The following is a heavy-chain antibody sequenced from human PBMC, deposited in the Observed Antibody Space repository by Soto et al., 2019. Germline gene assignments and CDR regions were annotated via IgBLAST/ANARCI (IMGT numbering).Heavy chain of an antibody. CDR2: TYYRSKWYN. CDR1: GDSVSSNSAA. Sequence: SQTLSLTCAISGDSVSSNSAAWNWIRQSPSRGLEWLGRTYYRSKWYNDYAVSVKSRITINPDTSKNQFSLQLNSVTPEDAAVYYCAREKGAYYGSGSYYNVGYYYGMDVWGQGTKVTVSS. D-gene: IGHD3-10*01. CDR3: AREKGAYYGSGSYYNVGYYYGMDV. V-gene: IGHV6-1*01. J-gene: IGHJ6*02.